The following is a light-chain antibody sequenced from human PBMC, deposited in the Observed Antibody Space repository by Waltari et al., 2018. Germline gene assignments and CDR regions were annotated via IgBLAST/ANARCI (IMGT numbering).Light chain of an antibody. CDR3: QQYGYSLA. Sequence: EIVMTQSPATLSVSPGERATLSCRASQSVSSNSLAWYQQRPGEAPRLLIYSASSRATGIPARFSGSGSGTDFTLTISRLEPEDSAIYYCQQYGYSLAFGGGTRVEI. CDR1: QSVSSNS. V-gene: IGKV3-20*01. J-gene: IGKJ4*01. CDR2: SAS.